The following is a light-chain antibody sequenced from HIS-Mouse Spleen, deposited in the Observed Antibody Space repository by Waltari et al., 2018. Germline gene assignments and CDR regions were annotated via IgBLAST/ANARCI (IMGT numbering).Light chain of an antibody. CDR3: AAWDDSLNGWV. J-gene: IGLJ3*02. CDR2: SNN. CDR1: SPNLGSNT. V-gene: IGLV1-44*01. Sequence: QSVLTQPPSASGTPGQRVTISCSGSSPNLGSNTVNWYQQLPGTAPKLLIYSNNQRPSGVPDRFSGYKSGTSASLAISGLQSEDEADYYCAAWDDSLNGWVFGGGTKLTVL.